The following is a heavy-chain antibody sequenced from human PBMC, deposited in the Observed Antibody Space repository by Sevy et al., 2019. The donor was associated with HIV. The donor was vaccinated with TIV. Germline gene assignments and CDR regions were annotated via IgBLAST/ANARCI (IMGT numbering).Heavy chain of an antibody. CDR2: LFYSGST. CDR3: ARCRSPYGDYATGSFDY. Sequence: SETVSLTCTVSGGSVSTDSYYWSWIRQPPGKGLEWIGYLFYSGSTNYNPSLKSRVTISLDTSKNQFSLKLSSVTTADTAVYYCARCRSPYGDYATGSFDYWGQGALVTVSS. V-gene: IGHV4-61*01. D-gene: IGHD4-17*01. J-gene: IGHJ4*02. CDR1: GGSVSTDSYY.